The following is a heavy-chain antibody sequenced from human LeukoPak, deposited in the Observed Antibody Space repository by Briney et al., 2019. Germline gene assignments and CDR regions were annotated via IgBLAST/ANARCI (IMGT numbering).Heavy chain of an antibody. J-gene: IGHJ4*02. Sequence: ASVKVSCKASGYTFTGYYMHWVRQAPGQGLEWMGWINPNSGGTNYAQKFQGRVTMTRDTSISTAYMELSRLRSEDTAVYYCARATLLWCGELPPYFDYWGQGTLVTVSS. V-gene: IGHV1-2*02. D-gene: IGHD3-10*01. CDR3: ARATLLWCGELPPYFDY. CDR1: GYTFTGYY. CDR2: INPNSGGT.